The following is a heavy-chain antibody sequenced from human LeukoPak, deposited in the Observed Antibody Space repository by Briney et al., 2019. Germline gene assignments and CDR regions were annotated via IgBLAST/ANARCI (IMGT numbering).Heavy chain of an antibody. CDR2: ISGSGGST. J-gene: IGHJ4*02. V-gene: IGHV3-23*01. CDR1: GFTFSSYA. CDR3: AKVPEVVVAADFDY. D-gene: IGHD2-15*01. Sequence: GGSLRLFCAASGFTFSSYAMSWVRQAPGKGLEWVSAISGSGGSTYYADSVKGRFTISRDNSKNTLYLQMNSLRAEDTAVYYCAKVPEVVVAADFDYWGQGTLVTVSS.